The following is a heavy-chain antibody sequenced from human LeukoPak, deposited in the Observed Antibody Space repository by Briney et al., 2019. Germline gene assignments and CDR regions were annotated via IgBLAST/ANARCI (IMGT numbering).Heavy chain of an antibody. Sequence: GGSLRLSCAASGFTFSSYAMSWVRQAPGKGLEWVSAISGSGGSTYYADSVKGRFTISRDNSKNTLYLQMNSLRAEDTAVYYCAKPTYDIVVVLVASFDYWGQGTLVTVSP. V-gene: IGHV3-23*01. J-gene: IGHJ4*02. CDR3: AKPTYDIVVVLVASFDY. CDR1: GFTFSSYA. CDR2: ISGSGGST. D-gene: IGHD2-2*01.